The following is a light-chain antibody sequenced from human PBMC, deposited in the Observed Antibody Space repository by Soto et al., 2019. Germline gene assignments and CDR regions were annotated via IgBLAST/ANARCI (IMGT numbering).Light chain of an antibody. J-gene: IGKJ1*01. V-gene: IGKV3-15*01. Sequence: EIVMTQSPATLSVSPGERATLSCRVSQSVSSNLAWYQQKPGQAPRLLIYGASTRATGIPARFSGSGSGTEFTLTISSLQSEDFAVYYCQQYNNWSRTFGQGTNVEIK. CDR3: QQYNNWSRT. CDR1: QSVSSN. CDR2: GAS.